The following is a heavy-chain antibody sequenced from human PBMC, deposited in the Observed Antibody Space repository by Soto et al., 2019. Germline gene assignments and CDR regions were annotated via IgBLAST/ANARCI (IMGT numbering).Heavy chain of an antibody. V-gene: IGHV4-30-2*01. Sequence: SETLSLTCAVSGVFISSGGYSWSWIRQPPGKGLEWIGYINHSGSTDYNPSLGNRVTISVDRSSNLFSLKLSSVTAADTAVYYCASRGYCSSTRCQEYFQHWGLGTLVTVSS. J-gene: IGHJ1*01. CDR3: ASRGYCSSTRCQEYFQH. CDR2: INHSGST. CDR1: GVFISSGGYS. D-gene: IGHD2-2*01.